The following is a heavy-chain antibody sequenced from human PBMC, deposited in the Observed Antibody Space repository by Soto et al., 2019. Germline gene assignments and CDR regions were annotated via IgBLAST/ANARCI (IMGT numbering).Heavy chain of an antibody. CDR1: GFTYSPYW. Sequence: EVQLVKSGGGLVQPGGSLRLSCIASGFTYSPYWMNWVRQAPGKGPEWVASIKPDGSEEYYVDSVKGRFTITRDNAKNSLYVQMNSLTAEDTAVYYCARVSTHSGTHFYFDYWGQGALVTVSS. CDR3: ARVSTHSGTHFYFDY. J-gene: IGHJ4*02. V-gene: IGHV3-7*05. CDR2: IKPDGSEE. D-gene: IGHD1-26*01.